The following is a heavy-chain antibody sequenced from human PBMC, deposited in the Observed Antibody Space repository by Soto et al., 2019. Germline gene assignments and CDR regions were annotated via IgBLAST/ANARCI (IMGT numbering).Heavy chain of an antibody. Sequence: QVRLVQSGAEVKKPGASVKVSCKASGYIFTNYYIHWVRQAPGQGLEWMAIINPKGGSTNCAQEFKGRITLTRDTSTSTVYMDLSSLTSEDTAVYYCARGLYSGDKWGQGTLVTVSS. D-gene: IGHD2-21*01. CDR2: INPKGGST. J-gene: IGHJ4*02. CDR3: ARGLYSGDK. V-gene: IGHV1-46*01. CDR1: GYIFTNYY.